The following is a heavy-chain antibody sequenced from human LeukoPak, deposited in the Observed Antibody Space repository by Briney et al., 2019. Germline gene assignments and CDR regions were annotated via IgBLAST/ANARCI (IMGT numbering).Heavy chain of an antibody. Sequence: SETLSLTCTVSGGSISSYYWSWIRQPXXXXXEXIGRIYTSGSTNYNLSLKSRVTMSVDTSKNQFSLKLSSVTAADTAVYYCARSITQTTIFGVADAFDIWGQGTMVTVSS. CDR1: GGSISSYY. D-gene: IGHD3-3*01. CDR2: IYTSGST. V-gene: IGHV4-4*07. CDR3: ARSITQTTIFGVADAFDI. J-gene: IGHJ3*02.